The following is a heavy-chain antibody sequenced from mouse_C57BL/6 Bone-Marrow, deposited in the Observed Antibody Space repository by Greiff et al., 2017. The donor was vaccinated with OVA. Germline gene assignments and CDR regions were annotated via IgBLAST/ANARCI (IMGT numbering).Heavy chain of an antibody. Sequence: QVQLQQPGAELVKPGASVKMSCKASGYTFISYWITWVKQRPGQGLEWIGDIYPGSGSTNYNEKFKSKATLTVDKPSSTAYMQLSSLTSEVSEVYYCARSRYSNVDYWGQGTTLTVSS. CDR2: IYPGSGST. CDR3: ARSRYSNVDY. D-gene: IGHD2-5*01. CDR1: GYTFISYW. V-gene: IGHV1-55*01. J-gene: IGHJ2*01.